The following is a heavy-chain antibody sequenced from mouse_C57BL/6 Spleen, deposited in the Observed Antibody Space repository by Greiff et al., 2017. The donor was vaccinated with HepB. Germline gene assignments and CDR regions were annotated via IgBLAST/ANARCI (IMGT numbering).Heavy chain of an antibody. CDR1: GYTFTSYW. Sequence: QVQLQQPGAELVKPGASVKMSCKASGYTFTSYWITWVKQRPGQGLEWIGDIYPGSGSTNYNEKFKSKATLTVDTSSSTAYMQLSSLTSEDSAVYYSAIGLFTTVVATDAMDDWGQGTSVTVSS. J-gene: IGHJ4*01. CDR2: IYPGSGST. V-gene: IGHV1-55*01. CDR3: AIGLFTTVVATDAMDD. D-gene: IGHD1-1*01.